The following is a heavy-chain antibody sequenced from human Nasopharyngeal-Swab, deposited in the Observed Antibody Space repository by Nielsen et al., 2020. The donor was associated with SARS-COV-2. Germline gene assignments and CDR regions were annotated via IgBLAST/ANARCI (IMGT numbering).Heavy chain of an antibody. D-gene: IGHD2-15*01. Sequence: GESLKISCAASGFTFSSYSMNWVRQAPGKGLEWVSSISGSSSYIYYADSVKGRFTISRDNAKNSLYLQMNSLRAEDTAVYYCARDPLGFLYYYYGMDVWGQGTTVTVSS. CDR3: ARDPLGFLYYYYGMDV. CDR1: GFTFSSYS. J-gene: IGHJ6*02. V-gene: IGHV3-21*01. CDR2: ISGSSSYI.